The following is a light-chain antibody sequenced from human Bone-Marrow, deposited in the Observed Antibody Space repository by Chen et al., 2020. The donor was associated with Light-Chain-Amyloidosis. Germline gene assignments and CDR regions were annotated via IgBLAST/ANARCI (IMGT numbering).Light chain of an antibody. V-gene: IGKV3-20*01. CDR3: QQYGTSPLT. J-gene: IGKJ4*01. CDR2: GSS. CDR1: QTISSNY. Sequence: EIVLTQSPGTLSLSPGEGANLSCRASQTISSNYLTWYQQKLGQPPRLLIYGSSSRATGIPDRFTGSGSGTDFTLTINRLEPEDFAMYYCQQYGTSPLTFGGGTKVEIK.